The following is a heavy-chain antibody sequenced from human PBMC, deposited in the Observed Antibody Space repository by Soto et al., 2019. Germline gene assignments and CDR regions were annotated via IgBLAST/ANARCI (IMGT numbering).Heavy chain of an antibody. CDR2: ISSSGSTI. V-gene: IGHV3-48*03. Sequence: GGSLRLSCAASGFTFSSYEMNWVRRAPGKGLEWVSYISSSGSTIYYADSVKGRFTISRDNAKNSLYLQMNSLRAEDTAVYYCARDGLATIMDYWGQGTLVTVSS. CDR1: GFTFSSYE. CDR3: ARDGLATIMDY. D-gene: IGHD5-12*01. J-gene: IGHJ4*02.